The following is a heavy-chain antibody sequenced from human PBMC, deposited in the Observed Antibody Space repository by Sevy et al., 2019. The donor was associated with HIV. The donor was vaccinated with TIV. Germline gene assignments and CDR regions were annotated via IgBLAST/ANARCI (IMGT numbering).Heavy chain of an antibody. CDR1: GFPFSNYG. CDR2: IYFDENNR. D-gene: IGHD6-19*01. CDR3: ARDLGIAVAPDY. J-gene: IGHJ4*02. Sequence: QLGGSLRLSCAASGFPFSNYGMHWVRQAPGKGLEWVANIYFDENNRSYADTVKGRFTISRDNSKNKLFLQMNSVRAEDTAVYYCARDLGIAVAPDYWGQGTLVTVSS. V-gene: IGHV3-33*01.